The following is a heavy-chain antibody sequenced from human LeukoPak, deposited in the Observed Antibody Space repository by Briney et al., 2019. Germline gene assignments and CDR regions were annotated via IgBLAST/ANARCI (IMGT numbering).Heavy chain of an antibody. CDR3: ARSPITNIWYYFDY. CDR1: GYTFTSHY. V-gene: IGHV1-46*01. D-gene: IGHD2-8*02. Sequence: ASVKVSCKASGYTFTSHYVHWVRQAPGQGPEWMGMINPSGGSTSYSQKFQGRVTMTRDTSTTTLYMDLSSLRSEDTAVYYCARSPITNIWYYFDYWGQRTLVTVSS. J-gene: IGHJ4*02. CDR2: INPSGGST.